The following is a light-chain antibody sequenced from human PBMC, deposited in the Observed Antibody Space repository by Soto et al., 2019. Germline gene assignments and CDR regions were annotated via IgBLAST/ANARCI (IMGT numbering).Light chain of an antibody. J-gene: IGKJ5*01. CDR2: GAS. CDR1: QSVSSNY. V-gene: IGKV3-20*01. Sequence: EIVLTQSPGTLSLSPGERATLSCRASQSVSSNYLAWFQQKPGQAPRLLIYGASNRATGIPDRFSGSGSGTDFTLTISRLEPEDFAVYYCQQYGSSPTFGQGTRL. CDR3: QQYGSSPT.